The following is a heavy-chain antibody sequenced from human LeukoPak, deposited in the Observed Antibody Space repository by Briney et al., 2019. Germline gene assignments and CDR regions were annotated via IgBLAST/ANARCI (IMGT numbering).Heavy chain of an antibody. CDR2: ISYDGSNK. CDR3: ARGRGGIYFDY. Sequence: GRSLRLSCAASGFTFSSYAMHWVRQAPGKGLEWVAVISYDGSNKYYADSVKGRFTISRDNSKNTLYLQMNSLRAEDTAVYYCARGRGGIYFDYWGQGTLVTVSS. J-gene: IGHJ4*02. CDR1: GFTFSSYA. V-gene: IGHV3-30-3*01.